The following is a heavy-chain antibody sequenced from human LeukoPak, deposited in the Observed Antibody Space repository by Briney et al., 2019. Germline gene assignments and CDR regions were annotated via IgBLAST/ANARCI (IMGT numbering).Heavy chain of an antibody. CDR1: GGSLSGYY. CDR3: ARASYDFWSGYYTKEYNWFDP. V-gene: IGHV4-34*01. CDR2: INHSGST. J-gene: IGHJ5*02. Sequence: TSETLSLTCAVYGGSLSGYYWSWIRQPPGKGLEWIGEINHSGSTNYNPSLKSRVTISADTSKNQFSLKLSSVTAADTAVYYCARASYDFWSGYYTKEYNWFDPWGQGTLVTVSS. D-gene: IGHD3-3*01.